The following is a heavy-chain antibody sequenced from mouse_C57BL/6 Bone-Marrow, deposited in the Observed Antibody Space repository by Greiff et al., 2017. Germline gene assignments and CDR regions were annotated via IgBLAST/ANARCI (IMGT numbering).Heavy chain of an antibody. CDR3: ATHYYGSRRAMDY. CDR1: GYTFTDYY. D-gene: IGHD1-1*01. V-gene: IGHV1-76*01. Sequence: QVQLQQSGAELVRPGASVKLSCKASGYTFTDYYINWVKQRPGQGLEWIARIYPGSGNTYYNEKFKGKATLTAEKSSSTAYMQLSSLTSEDSAVYFCATHYYGSRRAMDYWGQGTSVTVSS. CDR2: IYPGSGNT. J-gene: IGHJ4*01.